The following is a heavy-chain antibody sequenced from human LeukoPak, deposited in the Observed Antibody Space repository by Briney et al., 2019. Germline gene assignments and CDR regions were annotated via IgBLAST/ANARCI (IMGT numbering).Heavy chain of an antibody. CDR3: ARGKILRYFDWLLEDYFDY. CDR2: INPSGGST. Sequence: ASVKVSCKASGYTFTSYYMHWVRQAPGQGLEWMGIINPSGGSTSYAQKFQGRVTMTSDMSTSTVYMELSSLRSEDTAVYYCARGKILRYFDWLLEDYFDYWGQGTLVTVSS. CDR1: GYTFTSYY. D-gene: IGHD3-9*01. V-gene: IGHV1-46*01. J-gene: IGHJ4*02.